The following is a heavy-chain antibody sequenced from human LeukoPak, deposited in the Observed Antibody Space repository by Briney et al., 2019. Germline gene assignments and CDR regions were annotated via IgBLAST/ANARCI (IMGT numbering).Heavy chain of an antibody. Sequence: PGGSLRLSCAASGFTVSGNYMSWVRQAPGKGLEWVSVIYSGGSTYYADSVKGRFTISRHNSKNTLYLQMNSLRAEDTAVYYCARDQRITMVRGVITYYGMDVWGQGTTVTVSS. V-gene: IGHV3-53*04. D-gene: IGHD3-10*01. CDR3: ARDQRITMVRGVITYYGMDV. J-gene: IGHJ6*02. CDR1: GFTVSGNY. CDR2: IYSGGST.